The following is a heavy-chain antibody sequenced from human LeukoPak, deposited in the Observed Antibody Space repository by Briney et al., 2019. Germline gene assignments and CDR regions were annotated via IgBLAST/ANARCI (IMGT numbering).Heavy chain of an antibody. CDR3: ARDSSPLVGATFFDY. CDR2: INPSGGST. Sequence: ASVKVSCKASGYTFTSYYMHWVRQAPGQGLEWRGIINPSGGSTSYAQKFQGRVTMTRDMSTSTVYMELSSLRSENTAVYYCARDSSPLVGATFFDYWGQGTLVTVSS. V-gene: IGHV1-46*01. D-gene: IGHD1-26*01. J-gene: IGHJ4*02. CDR1: GYTFTSYY.